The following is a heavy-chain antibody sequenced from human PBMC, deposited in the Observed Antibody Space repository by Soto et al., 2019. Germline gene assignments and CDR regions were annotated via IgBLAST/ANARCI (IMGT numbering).Heavy chain of an antibody. CDR2: ISHSGSGT. J-gene: IGHJ4*02. V-gene: IGHV4-34*01. CDR1: GGSFSGNY. CDR3: ARGHLPGGNTFYYDY. Sequence: QVQLQQWGAGLLKPSETLSLTCTVYGGSFSGNYWSWIRQPPGMGLEWIGEISHSGSGTNYNPSLNSRVTISVDTSKSQFSLKLSAVTAADTAMYYCARGHLPGGNTFYYDYWGQGTLVTVSS. D-gene: IGHD2-15*01.